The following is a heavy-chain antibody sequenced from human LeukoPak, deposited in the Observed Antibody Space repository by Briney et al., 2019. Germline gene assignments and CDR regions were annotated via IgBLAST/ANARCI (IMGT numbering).Heavy chain of an antibody. CDR1: GGTFSSYA. CDR3: ARGTPQWLASNDAFDI. CDR2: IIPIFGTA. Sequence: GASVKVSCKASGGTFSSYAISWVRQAPGQGLEWMGGIIPIFGTANYAQKFQGRVTITADESTSTAYMELSSLRSEDTAVYYCARGTPQWLASNDAFDIWGQGTMVTVSS. D-gene: IGHD6-19*01. J-gene: IGHJ3*02. V-gene: IGHV1-69*13.